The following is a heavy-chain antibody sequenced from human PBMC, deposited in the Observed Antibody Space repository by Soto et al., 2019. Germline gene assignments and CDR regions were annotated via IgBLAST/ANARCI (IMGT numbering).Heavy chain of an antibody. CDR1: GGSINSGDYY. Sequence: SETLSLTCTVSGGSINSGDYYWSWFRQPPGKGLEWIGYIYSSGSTYYNPSLKSRVTISVDTSKNQFSLKLSSVTAADTAVYYCTRTAGYVYQLLFNYWGQGTRVTAPQ. D-gene: IGHD2-2*01. CDR2: IYSSGST. V-gene: IGHV4-30-4*01. CDR3: TRTAGYVYQLLFNY. J-gene: IGHJ4*01.